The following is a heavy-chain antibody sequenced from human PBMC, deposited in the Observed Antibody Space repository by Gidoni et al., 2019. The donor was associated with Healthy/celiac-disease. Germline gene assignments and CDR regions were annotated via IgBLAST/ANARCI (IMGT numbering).Heavy chain of an antibody. CDR2: ISGSGDST. CDR1: GFTFSSYA. J-gene: IGHJ4*02. D-gene: IGHD2-15*01. V-gene: IGHV3-23*01. CDR3: AKPGMVGAYYFDY. Sequence: EVQLLESGGDLVQPGGPLRLSRAPPGFTFSSYAMSWVRQSPGKGLEWVSTISGSGDSTYYADSVKGRFTISRDNSKNTLYLQMNSLRAEDTAVYYCAKPGMVGAYYFDYWSQRTLVTVSS.